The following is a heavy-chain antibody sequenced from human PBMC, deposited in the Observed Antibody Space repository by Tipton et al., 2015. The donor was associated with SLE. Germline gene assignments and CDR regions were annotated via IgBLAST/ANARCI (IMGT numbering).Heavy chain of an antibody. Sequence: SLRLSCAASGFTLSSYWMSWVRQAPGKGLEWVANIKQDGSEKYYVDSVKGRFTISRDNAKNSLYLQMNSLRPEDTAVYYCARGGGRGYGVWGQGTLVTVSS. V-gene: IGHV3-7*01. CDR2: IKQDGSEK. CDR3: ARGGGRGYGV. CDR1: GFTLSSYW. D-gene: IGHD4/OR15-4a*01. J-gene: IGHJ4*02.